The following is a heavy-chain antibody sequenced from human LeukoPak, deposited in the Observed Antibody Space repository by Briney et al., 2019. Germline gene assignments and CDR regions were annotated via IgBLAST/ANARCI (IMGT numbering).Heavy chain of an antibody. J-gene: IGHJ4*02. CDR2: ISSSSSTI. V-gene: IGHV3-48*01. CDR1: GFTFSSYS. Sequence: AGGSLRLSCAASGFTFSSYSMNWVRQAPGKGLEWVSYISSSSSTIYYADSVKGRFTISRDNAKNSLYLQMNSLRAEDTAVYYCARDCLRELIQLWLPPEHYFDYWGQGTLVTVSS. D-gene: IGHD5-18*01. CDR3: ARDCLRELIQLWLPPEHYFDY.